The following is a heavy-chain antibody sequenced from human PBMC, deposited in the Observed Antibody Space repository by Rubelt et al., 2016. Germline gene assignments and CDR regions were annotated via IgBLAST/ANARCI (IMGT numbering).Heavy chain of an antibody. J-gene: IGHJ3*02. CDR2: INGGNGNT. Sequence: QVQLVQSGAEVKKPGASVKVSCKASGYTFTSYAMHWVRQAPGQRLEWMGWINGGNGNTKYSQNCQGRLTITSDTSASTAYMELSSLGSEDTAVYYCARDFSQEAFDIWGQGTMVTVSS. V-gene: IGHV1-3*01. CDR3: ARDFSQEAFDI. CDR1: GYTFTSYA.